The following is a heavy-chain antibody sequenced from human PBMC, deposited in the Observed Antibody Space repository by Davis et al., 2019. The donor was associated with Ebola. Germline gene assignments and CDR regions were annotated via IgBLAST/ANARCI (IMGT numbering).Heavy chain of an antibody. D-gene: IGHD2-2*01. J-gene: IGHJ5*02. CDR1: GGTFSSYA. Sequence: SVKVSCKASGGTFSSYAISWVRQAPGQGLEWMGGIIPIFGTANYAQKFQGRVTTTADESTSTAYMELSSLRSEDTAVYYCARVWVVPAAPNWFDPWGQGTLVTVSS. V-gene: IGHV1-69*13. CDR2: IIPIFGTA. CDR3: ARVWVVPAAPNWFDP.